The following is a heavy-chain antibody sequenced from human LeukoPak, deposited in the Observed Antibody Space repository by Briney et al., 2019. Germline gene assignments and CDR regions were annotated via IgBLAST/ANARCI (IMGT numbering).Heavy chain of an antibody. Sequence: PGGSLRLSCAASGFTFSSYEMNWVRQAPGKGLEWVSYISSSGSTIYYADSVKGRFTISRDNAKNSLYLQMNSLRAEDTAVYYCARDQTGGYHRGAFDIWGQGTMVTVSS. CDR3: ARDQTGGYHRGAFDI. V-gene: IGHV3-48*03. J-gene: IGHJ3*02. D-gene: IGHD1-1*01. CDR2: ISSSGSTI. CDR1: GFTFSSYE.